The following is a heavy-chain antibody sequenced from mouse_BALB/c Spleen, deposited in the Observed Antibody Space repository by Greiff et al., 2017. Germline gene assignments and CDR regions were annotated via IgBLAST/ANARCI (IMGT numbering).Heavy chain of an antibody. CDR1: GYSITSGYS. CDR2: IHYSGST. V-gene: IGHV3-1*02. Sequence: VQLKESGPDLVKPSQSLSLTCTVTGYSITSGYSWHWIRQFPGNKLEWMGYIHYSGSTNYNPSLKSRISITRDTSKNQFFLQLNSVTTEDTATYYCARSQNYYGSTLYAMDYWGQGTSVTVSS. J-gene: IGHJ4*01. D-gene: IGHD1-1*01. CDR3: ARSQNYYGSTLYAMDY.